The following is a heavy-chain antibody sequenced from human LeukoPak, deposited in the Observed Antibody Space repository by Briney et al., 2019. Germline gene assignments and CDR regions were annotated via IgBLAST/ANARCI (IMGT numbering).Heavy chain of an antibody. Sequence: GASVKVSRKASGYTFTSYGISWVRQAPGQGLERMGWISAYNGNTNYAQKLQGRVTMTTDTSTSTAYMELRSLRSDDTAVYYCARGRWSVRGVPPYGMDVWGQGTTVTVSS. J-gene: IGHJ6*02. CDR1: GYTFTSYG. D-gene: IGHD3-10*01. CDR2: ISAYNGNT. V-gene: IGHV1-18*01. CDR3: ARGRWSVRGVPPYGMDV.